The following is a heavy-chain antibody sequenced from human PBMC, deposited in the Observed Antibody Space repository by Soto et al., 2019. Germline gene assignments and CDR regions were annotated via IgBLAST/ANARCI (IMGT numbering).Heavy chain of an antibody. CDR1: GCTFSNYE. D-gene: IGHD2-8*01. J-gene: IGHJ4*02. V-gene: IGHV3-48*03. CDR2: ISSSGSTM. Sequence: PGGSLRLSCGASGCTFSNYEMNWVRQAPGKGLEWVSYISSSGSTMYYADSVKGRFTISRDNAKNSLYLQMNSLKVEDTAVYYCVRGGVYWGQGTLVTVSS. CDR3: VRGGVY.